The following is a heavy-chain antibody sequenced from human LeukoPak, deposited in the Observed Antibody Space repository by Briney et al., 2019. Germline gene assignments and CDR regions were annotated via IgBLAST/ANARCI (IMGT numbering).Heavy chain of an antibody. CDR1: GFTFSSYG. Sequence: PGGSLRLSCAASGFTFSSYGMSWVRQAPGKGLQWVSVIIGSGSSTYYADSVKGRFTISRDNARNTLYLQMNSLRAEDTAVYYCARWYYYETSGLYYGSIDNWGQGTLVTVSS. V-gene: IGHV3-23*01. J-gene: IGHJ4*02. CDR2: IIGSGSST. D-gene: IGHD3-22*01. CDR3: ARWYYYETSGLYYGSIDN.